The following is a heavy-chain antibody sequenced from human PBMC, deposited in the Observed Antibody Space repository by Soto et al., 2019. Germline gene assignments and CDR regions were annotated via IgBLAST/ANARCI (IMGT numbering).Heavy chain of an antibody. CDR2: INPRGGDT. Sequence: GSSVKVSCKASGYTFIRHYMHWVRLAPGQGLEWMGTINPRGGDTKYAQRFQGRVTMTRDTSTTTIYMEVNSLRSDDTDVYYCARGSPSSTTLGWFDPWGQGTLVTVSS. CDR3: ARGSPSSTTLGWFDP. V-gene: IGHV1-46*01. CDR1: GYTFIRHY. J-gene: IGHJ5*02. D-gene: IGHD2-2*01.